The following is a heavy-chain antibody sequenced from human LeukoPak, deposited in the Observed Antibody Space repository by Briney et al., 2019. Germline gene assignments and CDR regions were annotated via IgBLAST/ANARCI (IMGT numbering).Heavy chain of an antibody. CDR3: AKVYGDYGLYDAFDI. Sequence: TGGSLRLSCAASGFTFSNYAIHWVRQAPGKGLEWVAVISYDGNNQYYADSVKGRFTISRDSSKDTLYLQMNSLRAEDTAVYYCAKVYGDYGLYDAFDIWGQGTMVTVSS. D-gene: IGHD4-17*01. V-gene: IGHV3-30*18. J-gene: IGHJ3*02. CDR1: GFTFSNYA. CDR2: ISYDGNNQ.